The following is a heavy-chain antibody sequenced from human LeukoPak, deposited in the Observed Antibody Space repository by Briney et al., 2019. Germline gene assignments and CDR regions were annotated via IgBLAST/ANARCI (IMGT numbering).Heavy chain of an antibody. CDR3: AKNHERGRYDSFDM. V-gene: IGHV3-23*01. CDR1: GFTFSGYV. D-gene: IGHD3-16*02. CDR2: ISGSGGST. Sequence: GGSLRLSCAASGFTFSGYVMTWVRQPPGKGLQWVADISGSGGSTYYAHSVKGRFSISRDNSKNMLYLQLDSLRAEDTAVYYCAKNHERGRYDSFDMWTQGSWVTVSS. J-gene: IGHJ3*02.